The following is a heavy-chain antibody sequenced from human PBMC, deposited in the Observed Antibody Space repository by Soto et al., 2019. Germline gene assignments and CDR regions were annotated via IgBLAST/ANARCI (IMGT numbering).Heavy chain of an antibody. V-gene: IGHV1-69*06. CDR1: GGTFSNYV. CDR2: IIPISGAA. Sequence: VKVSCKASGGTFSNYVVNWVRQAPGQGLEWMGRIIPISGAANYAQKFQGRVTITADKSTSTSYMELSSLRSEDTAVYYCARDMTRTVVPYFDFWGQGTLVTVSS. CDR3: ARDMTRTVVPYFDF. J-gene: IGHJ4*02. D-gene: IGHD1-7*01.